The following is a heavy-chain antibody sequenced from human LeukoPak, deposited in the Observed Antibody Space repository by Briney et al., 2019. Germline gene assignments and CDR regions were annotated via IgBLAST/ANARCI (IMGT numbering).Heavy chain of an antibody. CDR2: IYSGGST. V-gene: IGHV3-53*01. D-gene: IGHD1-26*01. CDR3: ARERGRGRASPWFDY. J-gene: IGHJ4*02. CDR1: GFTVSSKY. Sequence: GGSLRLSCAASGFTVSSKYMSWVRQAPGKGLEWVSVIYSGGSTYYADSVKGRFTISRDNSKNTLDLQMTGLRAEDTAVYYCARERGRGRASPWFDYWGQGTLVTVSS.